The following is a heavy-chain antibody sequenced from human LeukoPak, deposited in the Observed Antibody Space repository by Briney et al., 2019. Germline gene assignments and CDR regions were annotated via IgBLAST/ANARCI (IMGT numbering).Heavy chain of an antibody. Sequence: GGSLRLSCAASGFTSSSYSMNWVRQAPGKGLEWVSSISSSSSYIYYADSVKGRFTISSDNAKNSLYLQMNSLRAEDTAVYYCARGTGYYESSSYYSSLHAFDIRGQGTMVTVSS. CDR2: ISSSSSYI. D-gene: IGHD3-22*01. J-gene: IGHJ3*02. V-gene: IGHV3-21*01. CDR1: GFTSSSYS. CDR3: ARGTGYYESSSYYSSLHAFDI.